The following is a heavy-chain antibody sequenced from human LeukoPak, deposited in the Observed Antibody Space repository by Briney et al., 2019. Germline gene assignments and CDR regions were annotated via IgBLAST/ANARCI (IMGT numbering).Heavy chain of an antibody. V-gene: IGHV4-34*01. J-gene: IGHJ5*02. CDR2: IYHSGNT. Sequence: PSETLSLTCAVYGGSFNGYYWSWIRQPPGKGLEWLGEIYHSGNTNYNPSLKSRVTISVDTSKNQFSLKLSSVTAADTAVYYCARGWYCSSTSCPGGWFDPWRQETLVSVPS. CDR3: ARGWYCSSTSCPGGWFDP. CDR1: GGSFNGYY. D-gene: IGHD2-2*01.